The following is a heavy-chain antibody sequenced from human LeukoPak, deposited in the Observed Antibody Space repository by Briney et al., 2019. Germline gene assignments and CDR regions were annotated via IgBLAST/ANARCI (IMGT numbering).Heavy chain of an antibody. D-gene: IGHD6-13*01. V-gene: IGHV4-34*01. J-gene: IGHJ4*02. Sequence: SATLSLTCAVYGGSFSGYYWSWIRQPPGKGLEWIGEINHSGSTNYNPSLKSRVTISVDTSKNQFSLKLSSVTAAYTAVYYCARGTRFGSSWYRGVDYWGQGTLVTVSS. CDR1: GGSFSGYY. CDR2: INHSGST. CDR3: ARGTRFGSSWYRGVDY.